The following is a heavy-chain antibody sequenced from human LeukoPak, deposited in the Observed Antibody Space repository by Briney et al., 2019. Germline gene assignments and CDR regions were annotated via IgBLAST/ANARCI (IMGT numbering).Heavy chain of an antibody. D-gene: IGHD2-2*01. CDR3: ARDRWDIVVVPSTWGVDY. Sequence: GGSLRLSCAASRFTFSTYVMNWVRQAPGKGLEWVSSISSSSSYIYYADSVKGRFTISRDNAKNSLYLQMNSLRAEDTAVYYCARDRWDIVVVPSTWGVDYWGQGTLVTVSS. CDR2: ISSSSSYI. V-gene: IGHV3-21*01. CDR1: RFTFSTYV. J-gene: IGHJ4*02.